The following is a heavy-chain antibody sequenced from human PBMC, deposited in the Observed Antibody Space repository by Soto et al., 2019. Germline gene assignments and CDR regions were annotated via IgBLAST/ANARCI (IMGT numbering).Heavy chain of an antibody. CDR1: GFTFSAYW. J-gene: IGHJ5*02. CDR3: AKVQGYSSSWYQLHRGQNCFDP. Sequence: PGGSLRLSCAASGFTFSAYWMHWVRQAPGKGLVWVSRMKGDGSNTNYADSVKGRFTISRDNAKNTLYLQMNSLRAEDTAVYYCAKVQGYSSSWYQLHRGQNCFDPWGQGTLGTVSS. D-gene: IGHD6-13*01. CDR2: MKGDGSNT. V-gene: IGHV3-74*01.